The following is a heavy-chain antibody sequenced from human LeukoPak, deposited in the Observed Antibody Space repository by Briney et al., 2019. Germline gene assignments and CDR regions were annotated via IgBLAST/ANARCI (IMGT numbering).Heavy chain of an antibody. J-gene: IGHJ3*01. CDR1: GFTFGNSW. CDR3: IVVVEPPDSDGFDV. D-gene: IGHD1-14*01. CDR2: INADGSTT. Sequence: GGSLRLSCAASGFTFGNSWVHWVRQAPGRGLVWASLINADGSTTSYADSVKGRFTISRDNARNTLSLEMNSLTIEDTAVYYCIVVVEPPDSDGFDVWGQGTMITVSS. V-gene: IGHV3-74*01.